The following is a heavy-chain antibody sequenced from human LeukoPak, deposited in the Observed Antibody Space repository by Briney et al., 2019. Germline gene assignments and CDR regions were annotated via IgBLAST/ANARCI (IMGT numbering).Heavy chain of an antibody. CDR2: INPSGGST. V-gene: IGHV1-46*01. J-gene: IGHJ6*03. Sequence: ASVKVSCKASGYTFTGYYMHWVRQAPGQGLEWMGIINPSGGSTSYAQKFQGRVTMTRDTSTSTVYMELSSLRSEDTAVYYCARAYSGSYFYYYYYMDAWGKGTTVTVSS. CDR3: ARAYSGSYFYYYYYMDA. D-gene: IGHD1-26*01. CDR1: GYTFTGYY.